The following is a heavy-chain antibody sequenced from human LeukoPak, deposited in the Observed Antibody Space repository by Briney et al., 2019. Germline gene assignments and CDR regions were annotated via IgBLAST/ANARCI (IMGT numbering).Heavy chain of an antibody. V-gene: IGHV3-23*01. CDR3: AKDWGYSTSQGYYFDY. J-gene: IGHJ4*02. Sequence: QSGGSLRLSCAASGFTFSSYAVSWVRQAPGKGLEWVSSISGSGVATYSADSVKGRFTISRDNSKNTLYLQMNSLRGEDTAVYYCAKDWGYSTSQGYYFDYWGQGTVVTVSS. CDR1: GFTFSSYA. CDR2: ISGSGVAT. D-gene: IGHD6-13*01.